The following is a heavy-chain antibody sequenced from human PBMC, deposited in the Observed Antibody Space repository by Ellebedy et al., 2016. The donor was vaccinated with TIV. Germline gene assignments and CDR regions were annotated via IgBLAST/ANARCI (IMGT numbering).Heavy chain of an antibody. V-gene: IGHV1-18*01. D-gene: IGHD3-10*01. CDR2: VSAYSGNT. Sequence: AASVKVSCKASGYTFTSYGISWVRQAPGQGLDWMGWVSAYSGNTNYADNLQGRVTMTTDTSTDTAYMELRSLRSDDTAVYFCARYSGSGTYYRNGMDVWGQGTTVTASS. CDR3: ARYSGSGTYYRNGMDV. CDR1: GYTFTSYG. J-gene: IGHJ6*02.